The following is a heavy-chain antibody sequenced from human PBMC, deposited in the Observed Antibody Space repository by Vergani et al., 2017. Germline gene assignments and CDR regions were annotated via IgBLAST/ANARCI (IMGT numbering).Heavy chain of an antibody. J-gene: IGHJ4*02. CDR1: GYTFTSYG. CDR2: ISAYNGNT. CDR3: ARSPHSSSWYSPPFDY. V-gene: IGHV1-18*01. D-gene: IGHD6-13*01. Sequence: QVQLVQSGAEVKKPGASVKVSCKASGYTFTSYGISWVRQAPGQGLEWMGWISAYNGNTNYAQKLQGRVTMTTDTSTSTVYMELSSLRSEDTAVYYCARSPHSSSWYSPPFDYWGQGTLVTVSS.